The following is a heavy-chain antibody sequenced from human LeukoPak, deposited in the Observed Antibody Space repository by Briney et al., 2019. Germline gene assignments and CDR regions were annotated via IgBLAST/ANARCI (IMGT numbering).Heavy chain of an antibody. CDR3: ARAFMVLELFDY. J-gene: IGHJ4*02. CDR2: INPNSGGT. D-gene: IGHD1-7*01. V-gene: IGHV1-2*02. Sequence: ASVKVSCKASGYTFTGYHMHWVRQAPGQGLEWMGWINPNSGGTNYAQKFQGRVTMTRDTSISTAYMELSRLRSDDTAVYYCARAFMVLELFDYWGQGTLVTVSS. CDR1: GYTFTGYH.